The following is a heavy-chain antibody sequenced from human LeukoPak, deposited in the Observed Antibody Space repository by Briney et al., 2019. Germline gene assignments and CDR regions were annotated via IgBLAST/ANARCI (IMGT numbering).Heavy chain of an antibody. Sequence: GRSLRLSCAGSGFIFNNYAMHWVRQPPGKGLEWVSGISWNNGSIDYADSVKGRFTISRDNAKNSLYLQMNSLRVEDTAVYYCARVRAAAGTIDYWGQGTLVTVSS. CDR3: ARVRAAAGTIDY. J-gene: IGHJ4*02. V-gene: IGHV3-9*01. D-gene: IGHD6-13*01. CDR2: ISWNNGSI. CDR1: GFIFNNYA.